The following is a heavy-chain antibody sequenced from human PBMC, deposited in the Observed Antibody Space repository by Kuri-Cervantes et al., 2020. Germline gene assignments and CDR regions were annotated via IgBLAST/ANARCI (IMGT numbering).Heavy chain of an antibody. CDR1: GFTFDDYA. V-gene: IGHV3-9*01. CDR2: ISWNSGSI. CDR3: ARDGGSYFDY. Sequence: SLKISCAASGFTFDDYAMHWVRQAPGKGLEWVSGISWNSGSIGYADSVKGRFTISRDNAKNSLYLQMNSLRAEDTALYYCARDGGSYFDYWGQGTLVTVSS. J-gene: IGHJ4*02. D-gene: IGHD1-26*01.